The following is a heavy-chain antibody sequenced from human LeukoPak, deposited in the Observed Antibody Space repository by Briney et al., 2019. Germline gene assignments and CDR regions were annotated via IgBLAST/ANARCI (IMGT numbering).Heavy chain of an antibody. CDR2: ISSSSSYI. D-gene: IGHD3-22*01. J-gene: IGHJ4*02. Sequence: GGSLRLSCAASGFTFSSYSMNWVRQAPGKGLEWVSSISSSSSYIYYADSVKGRFTISRDNAKNSLYLQMNSLRAEDTAVYYCARVDGIRVAYYYDSSGYFSYWGQGTLVTVSS. CDR1: GFTFSSYS. V-gene: IGHV3-21*01. CDR3: ARVDGIRVAYYYDSSGYFSY.